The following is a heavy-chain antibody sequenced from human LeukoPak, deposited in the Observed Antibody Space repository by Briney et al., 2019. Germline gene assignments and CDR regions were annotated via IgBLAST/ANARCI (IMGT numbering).Heavy chain of an antibody. CDR1: GGSISSYY. J-gene: IGHJ3*02. V-gene: IGHV4-4*07. CDR3: ARDRVGATPDAFDI. Sequence: SETLSLTCTVSGGSISSYYWSWIRQPAGKGLEWIGRIYTSGSTNYKPSLKSRVTMSVDTSKNQFSLKLSSVTAADTAVYYCARDRVGATPDAFDIWGQGTMVTVSS. CDR2: IYTSGST. D-gene: IGHD1-26*01.